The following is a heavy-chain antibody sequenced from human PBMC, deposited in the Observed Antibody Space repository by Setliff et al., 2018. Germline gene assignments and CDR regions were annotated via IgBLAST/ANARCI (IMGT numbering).Heavy chain of an antibody. Sequence: SETLSLTCTAPGDSFSSSSSYYWGWTRQPPGKGLGWVGTIFNSGSTFNTPSHKRRVTISVDTYKNQLSLEVTAVTAADTAVYYCASSGSGSYYNLDYRGQGTLVTVSS. CDR2: IFNSGST. J-gene: IGHJ4*02. V-gene: IGHV4-39*01. D-gene: IGHD3-10*01. CDR1: GDSFSSSSSYY. CDR3: ASSGSGSYYNLDY.